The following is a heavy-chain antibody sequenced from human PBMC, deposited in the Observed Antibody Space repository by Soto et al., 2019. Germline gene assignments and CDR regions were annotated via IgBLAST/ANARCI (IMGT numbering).Heavy chain of an antibody. CDR2: ISYDGSNK. V-gene: IGHV3-30*18. D-gene: IGHD6-13*01. CDR3: AKDSGQQLVRGYYYYGMDV. CDR1: GFTFSSYG. Sequence: AGGSLRLSCAASGFTFSSYGMHWVRQAPGKGLERVAVISYDGSNKYYADSVKGRFTISRDNSKNTLYLQMNSLRAEDTAVYYCAKDSGQQLVRGYYYYGMDVWGQGTTVTVSS. J-gene: IGHJ6*02.